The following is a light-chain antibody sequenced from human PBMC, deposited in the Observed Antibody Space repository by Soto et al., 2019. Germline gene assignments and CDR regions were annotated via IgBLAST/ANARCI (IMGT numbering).Light chain of an antibody. CDR1: QGISNY. J-gene: IGKJ5*01. Sequence: DIQRTQSPSSLSASVGDRVTITCRASQGISNYLAWYQQKPGKPPNLLIYAASTLQSGVPSRFSGSGSGTDFTLTTSSLQPGDVATYYCQNHDSAPITFGQGTRLEIK. CDR2: AAS. V-gene: IGKV1-27*01. CDR3: QNHDSAPIT.